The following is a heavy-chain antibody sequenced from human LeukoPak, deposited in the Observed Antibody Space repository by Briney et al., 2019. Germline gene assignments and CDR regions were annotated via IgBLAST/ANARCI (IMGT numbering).Heavy chain of an antibody. CDR3: AKDMITPGAVMTYYFDY. CDR2: VRDSGGST. D-gene: IGHD3-16*01. Sequence: GGSLRLSCAASGLTFSSYAMSWVRQAPGKGLEWVSGVRDSGGSTYYADSVKGRFTISRDNSHNALYLQMNSLRAEDTAVYYCAKDMITPGAVMTYYFDYWGQGTLVTVSS. V-gene: IGHV3-23*01. CDR1: GLTFSSYA. J-gene: IGHJ4*02.